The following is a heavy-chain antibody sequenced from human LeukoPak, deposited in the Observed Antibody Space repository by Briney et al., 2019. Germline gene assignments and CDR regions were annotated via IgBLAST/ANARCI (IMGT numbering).Heavy chain of an antibody. V-gene: IGHV3-9*01. Sequence: PGRSLRLSCTASGFTFDDYAMHWVRQAPGKGLEWVSGISWNSGSIGYADSVKGRFTISRDNAKNSLYLQMNSLGAEGTALYYCAKGNHYYDSSGFPEYWGQGTLVTVSS. CDR3: AKGNHYYDSSGFPEY. CDR1: GFTFDDYA. D-gene: IGHD3-22*01. CDR2: ISWNSGSI. J-gene: IGHJ4*02.